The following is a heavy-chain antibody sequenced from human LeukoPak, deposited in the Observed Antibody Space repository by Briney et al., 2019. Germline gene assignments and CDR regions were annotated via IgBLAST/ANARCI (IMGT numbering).Heavy chain of an antibody. D-gene: IGHD5-24*01. V-gene: IGHV1-69*13. CDR2: IIPVFGRG. CDR1: GGTFSRSA. J-gene: IGHJ4*02. CDR3: ARGGMTTSPPYYFDY. Sequence: GASVKVSCQASGGTFSRSAISWLRQAPGQGLEWMGGIIPVFGRGDYAQKFQGRVTITADESTRTAHMELISLRSEDTAVYYCARGGMTTSPPYYFDYWGQGTLVTASS.